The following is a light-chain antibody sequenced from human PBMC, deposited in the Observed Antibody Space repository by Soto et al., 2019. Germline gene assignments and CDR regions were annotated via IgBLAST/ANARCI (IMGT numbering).Light chain of an antibody. V-gene: IGKV1-27*01. Sequence: IQMTQSPSSVSASLGDRVTITCRASQGIGVYLAWFQQKPGNVPKLLIYAASTLQSGVPSRFSGSGSGTDFTLTISSLPPEDVATYYCQNYNSAPLTCGGGTKVEIK. CDR2: AAS. CDR1: QGIGVY. CDR3: QNYNSAPLT. J-gene: IGKJ4*01.